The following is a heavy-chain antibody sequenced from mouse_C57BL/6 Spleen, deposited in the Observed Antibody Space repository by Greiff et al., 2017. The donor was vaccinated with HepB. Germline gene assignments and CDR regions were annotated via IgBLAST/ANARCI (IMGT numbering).Heavy chain of an antibody. Sequence: EVQLVESGAGLVKPGGSLTLSCAASGFTFSGYAMSWVRQTPEQRLEWVAYISSGGDYIYYAETVKGRFTISRDNASNTLYLQLSSLKSEDTAMYYCTRARFAYWGQGTLVTVSA. CDR2: ISSGGDYI. V-gene: IGHV5-9-1*02. J-gene: IGHJ3*01. CDR3: TRARFAY. CDR1: GFTFSGYA.